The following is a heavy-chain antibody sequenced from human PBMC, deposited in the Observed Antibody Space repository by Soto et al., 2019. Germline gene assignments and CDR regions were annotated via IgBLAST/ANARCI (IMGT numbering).Heavy chain of an antibody. V-gene: IGHV1-18*01. CDR3: ARYLFYGSGGLRWFDP. Sequence: QVQLVQSGAEVKKPGAAVKVSCKASGYTFTTYGISWVRQAPGQGLEWRGWISAYNGETNYAQKFQGRVTMTTDTSTTTAYMELGSLRSDDTAVYYCARYLFYGSGGLRWFDPWGQGTLVTVSS. CDR1: GYTFTTYG. CDR2: ISAYNGET. D-gene: IGHD5-12*01. J-gene: IGHJ5*02.